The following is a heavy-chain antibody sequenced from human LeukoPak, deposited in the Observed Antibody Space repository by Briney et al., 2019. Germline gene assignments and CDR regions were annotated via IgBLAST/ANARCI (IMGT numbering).Heavy chain of an antibody. V-gene: IGHV4-39*07. D-gene: IGHD3-10*01. CDR2: IYHTGPT. CDR1: GGSMTNNTFY. CDR3: ARVLIWFGQLQNWFDR. J-gene: IGHJ5*02. Sequence: PSETLSLTCTVSGGSMTNNTFYWGWIRQPPGKGLEWIGSIYHTGPTYYNPSLKSRVTISVDTSKNQFSLKLSSVTAADTAVYYCARVLIWFGQLQNWFDRWGPGTLVTVSS.